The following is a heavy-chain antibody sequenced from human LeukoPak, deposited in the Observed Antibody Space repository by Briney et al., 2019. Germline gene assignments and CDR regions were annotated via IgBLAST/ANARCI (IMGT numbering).Heavy chain of an antibody. V-gene: IGHV3-21*01. D-gene: IGHD1-7*01. CDR1: GFTFSSYS. J-gene: IGHJ6*02. CDR3: ARVLELNYYGMDV. CDR2: ISSSSYI. Sequence: GGSLRLSCAASGFTFSSYSMNWVRQAPGKGLEWVSSISSSSYIYYADSVKGRFTISRDNAKNSLYLQMNSLRAVDTAVYYCARVLELNYYGMDVWGQGTTVTVSS.